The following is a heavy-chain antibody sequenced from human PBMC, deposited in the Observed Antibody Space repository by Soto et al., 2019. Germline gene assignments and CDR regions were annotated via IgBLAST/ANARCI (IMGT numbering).Heavy chain of an antibody. D-gene: IGHD2-2*01. V-gene: IGHV4-34*01. CDR3: ARREPAAIGN. CDR2: INHSGNT. CDR1: GASLSDNY. J-gene: IGHJ4*02. Sequence: KPSETLSLTCAVYGASLSDNYCNWLRQPPGKGLEWIGEINHSGNTNYNPSLRSRVTISIDTSKNQFSLKLSSVTAADTAVYYCARREPAAIGNWGQGTLVTVSS.